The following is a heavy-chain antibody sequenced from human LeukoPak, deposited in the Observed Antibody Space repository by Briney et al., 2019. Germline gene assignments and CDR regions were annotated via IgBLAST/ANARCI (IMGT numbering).Heavy chain of an antibody. CDR2: ISSNGGST. V-gene: IGHV3-64*01. CDR3: ARGRAPLWFGESPNDY. D-gene: IGHD3-10*01. J-gene: IGHJ4*02. CDR1: GFTFSSYR. Sequence: GGSLRLSCAASGFTFSSYRMHWVRQAPGKGLEYVSGISSNGGSTYYANSVKGRFTISRDNSKNTLYLQIGSLRAEDMAVYYCARGRAPLWFGESPNDYWGQGTLVTVSS.